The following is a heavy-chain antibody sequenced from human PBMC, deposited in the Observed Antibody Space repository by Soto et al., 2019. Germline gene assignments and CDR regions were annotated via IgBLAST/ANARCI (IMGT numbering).Heavy chain of an antibody. D-gene: IGHD2-2*01. CDR1: GLSLTNGRLG. Sequence: SVPTLVNPTETLTLTCTVSGLSLTNGRLGVSWIRQPPGKALEWLAHIFSNDDKSYSTSLKSRLTISKDISRSQVVLTMTNMDPVDSATYYCALIKDCSRTDCYLASFDPWGQGTLVTVSS. J-gene: IGHJ5*02. V-gene: IGHV2-26*01. CDR3: ALIKDCSRTDCYLASFDP. CDR2: IFSNDDK.